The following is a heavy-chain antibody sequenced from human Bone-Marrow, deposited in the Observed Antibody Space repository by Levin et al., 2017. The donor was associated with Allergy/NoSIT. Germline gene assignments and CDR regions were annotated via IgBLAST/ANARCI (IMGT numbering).Heavy chain of an antibody. Sequence: SCAASGFTFSDYYMSWIRQAPGKGLEWISYIFSGGSFVFYADSVKGRFTVSRDNAKKSLYLQMNSLRAEDTAVYYCARFAAASFDYWGQGALVTVSS. CDR2: IFSGGSFV. CDR3: ARFAAASFDY. J-gene: IGHJ4*02. CDR1: GFTFSDYY. V-gene: IGHV3-11*01. D-gene: IGHD6-13*01.